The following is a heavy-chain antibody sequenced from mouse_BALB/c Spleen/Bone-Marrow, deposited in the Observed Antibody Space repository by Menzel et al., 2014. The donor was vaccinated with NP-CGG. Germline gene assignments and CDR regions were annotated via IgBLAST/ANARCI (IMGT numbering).Heavy chain of an antibody. CDR1: GFTFSSYW. D-gene: IGHD1-1*01. V-gene: IGHV6-3*01. CDR2: IRLNSDNYST. J-gene: IGHJ3*01. CDR3: TDGGTTVGFAY. Sequence: EVKVEESGGGWVQPGGSMKLSCVASGFTFSSYWMSWVRQSPETGLVWVAEIRLNSDNYSTHYAESVKGKFTISSDDSKSRLYLQMNIVSAEDTGIYYCTDGGTTVGFAYWGQGTLGTGSA.